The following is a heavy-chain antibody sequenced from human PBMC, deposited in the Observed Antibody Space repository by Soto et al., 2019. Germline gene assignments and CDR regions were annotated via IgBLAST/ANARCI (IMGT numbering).Heavy chain of an antibody. D-gene: IGHD1-1*01. Sequence: QITLKESGPTLVKPTQTLTLTCTFSGFSLSTGGVGVGWIRQPPGKALEWLALIYWDDDKRYNPSLQCSLTTTKDAYNQLVLSIPNIDPVDTATYYCAHRNVELLAGSTHTFNYWGHGRLVPVSS. V-gene: IGHV2-5*02. CDR2: IYWDDDK. J-gene: IGHJ4*01. CDR1: GFSLSTGGVG. CDR3: AHRNVELLAGSTHTFNY.